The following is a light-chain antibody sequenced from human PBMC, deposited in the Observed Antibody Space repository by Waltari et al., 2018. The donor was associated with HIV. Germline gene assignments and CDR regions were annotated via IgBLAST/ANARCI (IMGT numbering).Light chain of an antibody. V-gene: IGLV1-47*01. Sequence: QSVLTQPPSTSGAPGQRVIISCSGSSSSIGTNYVYWYQKLPGKAPKLLIYRNYERPSGVPDRFSGARSCTSASLAIIGLRSEDEADYYCASWDDSLSGPNWVFGGGTSLTVL. CDR2: RNY. CDR3: ASWDDSLSGPNWV. CDR1: SSSIGTNY. J-gene: IGLJ3*02.